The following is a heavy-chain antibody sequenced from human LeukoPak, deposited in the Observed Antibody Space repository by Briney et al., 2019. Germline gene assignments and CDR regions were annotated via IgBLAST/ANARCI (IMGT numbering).Heavy chain of an antibody. CDR1: GFIFSSYA. J-gene: IGHJ4*02. CDR3: AREAPYCSSTSCYAVNSFDY. V-gene: IGHV3-23*01. D-gene: IGHD2-2*01. CDR2: ISGSGGST. Sequence: PGGSLRLSCAASGFIFSSYAMSWVRQAPGKGLEWVSTISGSGGSTYYADSVKGRFTISRDNSKNTVYLQMNSLRAEDTAVYYCAREAPYCSSTSCYAVNSFDYWGQGTLVTVSS.